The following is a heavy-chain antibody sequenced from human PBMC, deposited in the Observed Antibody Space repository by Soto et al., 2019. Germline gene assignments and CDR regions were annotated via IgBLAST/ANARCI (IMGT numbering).Heavy chain of an antibody. CDR3: ARRWGRTFDH. CDR2: IYYSGST. Sequence: SETLSLTCTVSGGSISSYYWSWIRQPPGKGLEWIGYIYYSGSTNDNPSLKSRVTISVDTSKNQFSLKLSSVTAADTAVYYCARRWGRTFDHWGQGTLVTVSS. D-gene: IGHD7-27*01. CDR1: GGSISSYY. V-gene: IGHV4-59*08. J-gene: IGHJ4*02.